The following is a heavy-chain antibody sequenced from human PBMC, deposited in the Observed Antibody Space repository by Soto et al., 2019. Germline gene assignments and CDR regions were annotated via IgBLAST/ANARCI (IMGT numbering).Heavy chain of an antibody. CDR3: ARATFEQSSALDY. CDR1: GFTFSHHW. Sequence: EVQLVESGGGMVQPGGSLRLSCAASGFTFSHHWMSWVRQAPGKGLEWVAKIKQDGSDKFYVDSARCRFTVSRDNAKNSVFLQMNSLRADDPAVYYCARATFEQSSALDYWGKGVLVSVSS. CDR2: IKQDGSDK. J-gene: IGHJ4*02. V-gene: IGHV3-7*04. D-gene: IGHD6-25*01.